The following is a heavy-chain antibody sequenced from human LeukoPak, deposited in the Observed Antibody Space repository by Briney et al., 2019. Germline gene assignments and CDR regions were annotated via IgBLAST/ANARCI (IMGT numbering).Heavy chain of an antibody. V-gene: IGHV3-11*06. Sequence: GSLRLSCAASGFTFSDYYMSWIRQAPGKGLEWVSYISSSSSYTNYADSVKGRFTISRDNAKNSLYPQMNSLRAEDTAVYYCARDREYSSSWTSYYYYGMDVWGKGTTVTVSS. CDR2: ISSSSSYT. D-gene: IGHD6-13*01. CDR1: GFTFSDYY. CDR3: ARDREYSSSWTSYYYYGMDV. J-gene: IGHJ6*04.